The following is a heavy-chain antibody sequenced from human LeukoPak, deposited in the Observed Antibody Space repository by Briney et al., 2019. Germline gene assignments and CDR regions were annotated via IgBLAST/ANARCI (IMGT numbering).Heavy chain of an antibody. CDR1: GGSFSGHY. CDR2: INHSGST. D-gene: IGHD3-10*01. Sequence: PSETLSLTCAVYGGSFSGHYWSWIRQTPGKGLEWIGEINHSGSTNHNPSLKSRVTMSVDTSKNQFSLKLSSVTAADTAVYYCARDLHWGVPFDYWGQGTLVTVSS. CDR3: ARDLHWGVPFDY. J-gene: IGHJ4*02. V-gene: IGHV4-34*01.